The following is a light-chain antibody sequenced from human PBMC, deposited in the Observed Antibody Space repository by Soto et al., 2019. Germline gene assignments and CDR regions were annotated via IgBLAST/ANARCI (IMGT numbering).Light chain of an antibody. CDR2: DAS. Sequence: DIQMTQSPSTLSGSVGDRVTHTCRASQTISSWLAWYQQKPGKAPKLLIYDASSLQSGVPSRFSGSGSGTEFTLTISSLQPDDFATYYCQQYNDYSTWTFGQGTKVDI. CDR1: QTISSW. V-gene: IGKV1-5*01. CDR3: QQYNDYSTWT. J-gene: IGKJ1*01.